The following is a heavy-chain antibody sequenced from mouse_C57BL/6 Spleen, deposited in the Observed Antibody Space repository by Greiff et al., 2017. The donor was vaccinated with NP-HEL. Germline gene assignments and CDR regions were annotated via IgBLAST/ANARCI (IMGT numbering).Heavy chain of an antibody. J-gene: IGHJ3*01. Sequence: QVQLKQPGAELVRPGSSVKLSCKASGYTFTSYWMDWVKQRPGQGLEWIGNIYPSDSETHYNQKFKDKATLTVDKSSSTAYMQLSSLTSEDSAVYYCARSFYYGSRSFAYWGQGTLVTVSA. D-gene: IGHD1-1*01. CDR2: IYPSDSET. CDR3: ARSFYYGSRSFAY. CDR1: GYTFTSYW. V-gene: IGHV1-61*01.